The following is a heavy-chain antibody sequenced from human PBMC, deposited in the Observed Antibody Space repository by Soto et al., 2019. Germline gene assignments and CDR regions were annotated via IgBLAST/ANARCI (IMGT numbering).Heavy chain of an antibody. Sequence: SLRLSCAASGFTFDDYAMHWVRQAPGKGLEWVSGISWNSGSIGYADSVKGRFTISRDNAKNSLYLQMNSLRAEDTALYYCARSLDIVVVVAPPHVWGPGTTVTVSS. D-gene: IGHD2-15*01. CDR3: ARSLDIVVVVAPPHV. CDR1: GFTFDDYA. J-gene: IGHJ6*02. CDR2: ISWNSGSI. V-gene: IGHV3-9*01.